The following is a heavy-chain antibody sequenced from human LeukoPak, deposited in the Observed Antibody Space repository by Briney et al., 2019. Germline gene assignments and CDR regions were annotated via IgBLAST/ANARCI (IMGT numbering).Heavy chain of an antibody. J-gene: IGHJ4*02. CDR2: ISGSGDTT. D-gene: IGHD3-10*01. Sequence: GGSLRLSCAASGFDFTTYAMSWVRQAPGKGLEWVSGISGSGDTTYYADSVKGRFTISRDNSKNMLYLQIKSLGAEDTAIYYCAKLDGSGAGSSRPPTDYWGQGSLVTVSS. CDR3: AKLDGSGAGSSRPPTDY. CDR1: GFDFTTYA. V-gene: IGHV3-23*01.